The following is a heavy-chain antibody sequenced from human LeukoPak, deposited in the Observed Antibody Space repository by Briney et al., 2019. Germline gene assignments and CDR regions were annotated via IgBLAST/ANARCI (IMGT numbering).Heavy chain of an antibody. CDR3: ATRTYYSSGSFWNWFDP. CDR2: ILYGGST. CDR1: GGSINSTSSY. Sequence: SETLSLTCSASGGSINSTSSYWGWIRQSPGKGLEWIGSILYGGSTFYNPSLKSRVSISVDTSRSQFFLKLSSVTATDTAVYYCATRTYYSSGSFWNWFDPWGQGALVTVSS. J-gene: IGHJ5*02. D-gene: IGHD3-10*01. V-gene: IGHV4-39*01.